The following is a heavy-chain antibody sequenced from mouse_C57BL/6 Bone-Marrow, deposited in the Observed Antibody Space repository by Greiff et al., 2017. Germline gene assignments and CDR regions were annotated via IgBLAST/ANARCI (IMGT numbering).Heavy chain of an antibody. J-gene: IGHJ3*01. D-gene: IGHD2-4*01. V-gene: IGHV5-16*01. CDR2: INYDGSST. Sequence: VMLVESEGGLVQPGSSMKLSCTASGFTFSDYYMAWVRQVPEKGLEWVANINYDGSSTYYLDSLKSRFIISRDNAKNILYLQMSSLKSEDTATYYCARDEWGYDYSWFAYWGQGTLVTVSA. CDR1: GFTFSDYY. CDR3: ARDEWGYDYSWFAY.